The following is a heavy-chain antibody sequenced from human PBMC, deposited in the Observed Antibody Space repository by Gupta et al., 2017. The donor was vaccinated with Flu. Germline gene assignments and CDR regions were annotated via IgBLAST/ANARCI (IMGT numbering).Heavy chain of an antibody. Sequence: HWVRRAPGQGFEWMGRIYPNTGGTIYAQKFQGRVTMTRDTSITTVYMELSRLRSDDTAVYYCASISGSYRNDYWGQGTLVTVSS. J-gene: IGHJ4*02. CDR2: IYPNTGGT. CDR3: ASISGSYRNDY. D-gene: IGHD1-26*01. V-gene: IGHV1-2*02.